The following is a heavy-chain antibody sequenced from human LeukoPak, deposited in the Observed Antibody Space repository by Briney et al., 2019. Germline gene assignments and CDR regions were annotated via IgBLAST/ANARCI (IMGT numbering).Heavy chain of an antibody. J-gene: IGHJ5*02. CDR3: ARVHLRYFDWFPPGWFDP. V-gene: IGHV3-23*01. D-gene: IGHD3-9*01. Sequence: GGSLRLSCAASGFTFSSYGMSWVRQAPGKGLEWVSAISGSGGSTYYADSVKGRFTISRDNSKNTLYLQMNSLRSDDTAVYYCARVHLRYFDWFPPGWFDPWGQGTLVTVSS. CDR2: ISGSGGST. CDR1: GFTFSSYG.